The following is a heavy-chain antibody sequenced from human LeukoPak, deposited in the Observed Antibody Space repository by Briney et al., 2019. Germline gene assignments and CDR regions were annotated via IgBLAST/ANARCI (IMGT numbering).Heavy chain of an antibody. Sequence: GASVKVSCKASGYTFTSYGISWVRQAPGQGLEWMGWISAYNGNTNYAQKLQGRVTMTTDTSTSTAYMELRSLRSDDTAVYYCARDPGGQKNYDFWSGHTPSLDYWGQGTLVIVSS. CDR2: ISAYNGNT. CDR1: GYTFTSYG. J-gene: IGHJ4*02. D-gene: IGHD3-3*01. CDR3: ARDPGGQKNYDFWSGHTPSLDY. V-gene: IGHV1-18*01.